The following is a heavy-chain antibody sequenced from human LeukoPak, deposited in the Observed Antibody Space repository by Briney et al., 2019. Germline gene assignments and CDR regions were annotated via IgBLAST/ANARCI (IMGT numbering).Heavy chain of an antibody. Sequence: PSETLSLTCTVSGGSISSYYWSWIRQPPGKGLDWIGYIYYSGSTNYNPSLKSRVTISVDTSKNQFSLKLSSVTAADTAVYYCARLPGFRDAFDIWGQGTMVTVSS. CDR3: ARLPGFRDAFDI. CDR2: IYYSGST. V-gene: IGHV4-59*08. J-gene: IGHJ3*02. CDR1: GGSISSYY.